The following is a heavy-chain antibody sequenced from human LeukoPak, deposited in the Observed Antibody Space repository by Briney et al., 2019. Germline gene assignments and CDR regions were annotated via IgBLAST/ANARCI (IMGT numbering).Heavy chain of an antibody. D-gene: IGHD2-2*01. Sequence: SVKVSCKASGGTFSSYAISWVRQAPGQGLEWMGGIIPIFGTANYAQKFQGRVTITADESTSTAYMELSSLRSEDTAVYYCARESGYCSSTSCYGYYYYMDVWRKGTTVTVSS. V-gene: IGHV1-69*13. CDR3: ARESGYCSSTSCYGYYYYMDV. CDR1: GGTFSSYA. J-gene: IGHJ6*03. CDR2: IIPIFGTA.